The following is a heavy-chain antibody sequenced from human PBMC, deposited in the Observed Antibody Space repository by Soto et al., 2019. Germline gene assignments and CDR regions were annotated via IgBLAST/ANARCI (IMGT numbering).Heavy chain of an antibody. CDR1: GFTFSDYG. J-gene: IGHJ6*02. CDR3: ARDPPYSSSWYYYYYGMDV. V-gene: IGHV3-33*08. D-gene: IGHD6-13*01. CDR2: IWYDGSNK. Sequence: GGSLRLSCVVSGFTFSDYGMHWVRQAPGKGLEWVAVIWYDGSNKYYADSVKGRFTISRDNSKNTLYLQMNSLRAGNTAVYYCARDPPYSSSWYYYYYGMDVWGQGTTVTVSS.